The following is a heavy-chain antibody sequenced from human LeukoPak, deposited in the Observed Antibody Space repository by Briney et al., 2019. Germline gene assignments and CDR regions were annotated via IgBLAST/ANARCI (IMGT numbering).Heavy chain of an antibody. CDR2: INPSGGST. J-gene: IGHJ4*02. V-gene: IGHV1-46*01. D-gene: IGHD3-22*01. CDR1: GYTFTSYY. CDR3: ARVKSYYDSSGYYYFDY. Sequence: ASVKVSCKASGYTFTSYYMHWVRQAPGQGLEWMGIINPSGGSTSYAQKFQGRVTMTTDRSTSTAYMELRSLRSDDTAVYYCARVKSYYDSSGYYYFDYWGQGTLVTVSS.